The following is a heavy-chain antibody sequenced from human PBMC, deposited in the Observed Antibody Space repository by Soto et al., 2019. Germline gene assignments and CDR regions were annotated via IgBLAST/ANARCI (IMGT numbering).Heavy chain of an antibody. V-gene: IGHV4-30-2*01. D-gene: IGHD2-21*01. CDR2: IYHSGST. J-gene: IGHJ5*02. CDR1: GVSISSGGYS. CDR3: ARIPGP. Sequence: SSETLSLTCAVSGVSISSGGYSWSWIRQPPGKGLEWIGYIYHSGSTYYNPSLKSRVTISVDRSKNQFSLKLSPVTAADTAVYYCARIPGPWGQGTLVTVSS.